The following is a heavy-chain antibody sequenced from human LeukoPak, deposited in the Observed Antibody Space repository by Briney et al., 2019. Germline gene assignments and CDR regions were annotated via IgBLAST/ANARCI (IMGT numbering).Heavy chain of an antibody. J-gene: IGHJ6*02. CDR1: GGSISSYY. D-gene: IGHD2-15*01. CDR3: ARVFQDMPRTTYYYYGMDV. CDR2: IYYSGST. V-gene: IGHV4-59*12. Sequence: KPSETLSLTCTVSGGSISSYYWSWIRQPPGKGREWIGYIYYSGSTNYNPSLKSRVTISVSTSKNQFSLKLSSVTAADTAVYYCARVFQDMPRTTYYYYGMDVWGQGTTVSVSS.